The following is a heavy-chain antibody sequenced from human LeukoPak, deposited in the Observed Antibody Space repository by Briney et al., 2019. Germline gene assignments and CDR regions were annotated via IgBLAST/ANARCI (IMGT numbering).Heavy chain of an antibody. Sequence: PGGSLRLSCAASGFTFSSYAMSWVRQAPGKGLEWVSAISGSGGSTRYADSVKGRFTISRDNSKNTLYLQMNSLRAEDTAVYYCAKASTWAEFYYYYMDVWGKGTTVTVSS. CDR2: ISGSGGST. D-gene: IGHD2/OR15-2a*01. CDR3: AKASTWAEFYYYYMDV. J-gene: IGHJ6*03. V-gene: IGHV3-23*01. CDR1: GFTFSSYA.